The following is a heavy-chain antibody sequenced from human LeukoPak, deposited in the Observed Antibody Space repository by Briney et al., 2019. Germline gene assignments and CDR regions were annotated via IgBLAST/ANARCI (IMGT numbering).Heavy chain of an antibody. V-gene: IGHV1-2*06. CDR2: INPNSGGT. D-gene: IGHD3-22*01. CDR3: ARGYYYYDSSGYS. CDR1: GYTFTGYY. Sequence: ASVKVSCKASGYTFTGYYMHWVRQAPGQGLEWMGRINPNSGGTNYAQKFQGRITMTRDTSISTAYMELSRLRSDDTAVYYCARGYYYYDSSGYSWGQGTLVTVSS. J-gene: IGHJ4*02.